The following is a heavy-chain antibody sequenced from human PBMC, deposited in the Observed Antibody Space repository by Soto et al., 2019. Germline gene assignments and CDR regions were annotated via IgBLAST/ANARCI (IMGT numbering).Heavy chain of an antibody. CDR1: GFTFDDSA. V-gene: IGHV3-9*01. CDR3: AKGLSEGYFDY. J-gene: IGHJ4*02. Sequence: EVQLVESGGGLVQPGRSLRLSCAASGFTFDDSAMHWVRQPPGKGLEWVSGIGSNSGGIGYADSVKGRFTISRDNAKNSLYLQMNSLRAEYTALYYCAKGLSEGYFDYWGQGTLVTVSS. CDR2: IGSNSGGI.